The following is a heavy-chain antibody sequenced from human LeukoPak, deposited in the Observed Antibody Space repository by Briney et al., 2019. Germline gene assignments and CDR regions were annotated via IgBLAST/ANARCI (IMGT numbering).Heavy chain of an antibody. J-gene: IGHJ4*02. D-gene: IGHD3-9*01. CDR1: GYTFTSYD. CDR2: INPNSGGT. V-gene: IGHV1-2*02. Sequence: GASVKVSCKASGYTFTSYDINWVRQATGQGLEWMGWINPNSGGTNYAQKFQGRVTMTRDTSISTAYMELSRLRSDDTAVYYCARVNDILTGPIPPDYWGQGTLVTVSS. CDR3: ARVNDILTGPIPPDY.